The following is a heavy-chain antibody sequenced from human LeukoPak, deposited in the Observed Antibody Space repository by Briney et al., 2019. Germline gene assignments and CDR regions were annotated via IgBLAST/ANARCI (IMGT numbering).Heavy chain of an antibody. J-gene: IGHJ4*02. Sequence: SETRSLTCSVSGGTLSSFYWSWMRQPPGKGLEWIGYIHYSGTTKYNPSLQSGVTISVDTSTSQSYLNLRCVSAADTAVYYCARGYFDSSGDSNPFDYWGQGTLVTVSS. D-gene: IGHD3-22*01. V-gene: IGHV4-59*01. CDR1: GGTLSSFY. CDR3: ARGYFDSSGDSNPFDY. CDR2: IHYSGTT.